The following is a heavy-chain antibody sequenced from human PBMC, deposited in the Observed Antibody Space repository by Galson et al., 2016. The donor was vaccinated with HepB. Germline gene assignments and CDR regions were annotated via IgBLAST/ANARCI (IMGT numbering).Heavy chain of an antibody. CDR3: ASHSSSWGGRFDY. D-gene: IGHD6-13*01. Sequence: SETLSLTCTVSGASITSSTYYWGWLRQSPGKGLEWIGTIFYTGSTYYNPSLKGRVTISVDTFRNQMSLNLGSVTAADTAVYFCASHSSSWGGRFDYWGRGTLVTVSS. CDR1: GASITSSTYY. CDR2: IFYTGST. V-gene: IGHV4-39*01. J-gene: IGHJ4*02.